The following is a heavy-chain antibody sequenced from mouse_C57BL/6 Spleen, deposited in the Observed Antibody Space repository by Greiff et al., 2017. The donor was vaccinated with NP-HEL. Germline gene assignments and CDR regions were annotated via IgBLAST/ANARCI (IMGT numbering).Heavy chain of an antibody. Sequence: LKESGPELVKPGASVKISCKASGYSFTDYNMNWVKQSNGKSLEWIGVINPNYGTTSYNQKFKGKATLTVDQSSSTAYMQLNSLTSEDSAVYYCARYYYGSSYYAMDYWGQGTSVTVSS. V-gene: IGHV1-39*01. CDR2: INPNYGTT. J-gene: IGHJ4*01. CDR3: ARYYYGSSYYAMDY. CDR1: GYSFTDYN. D-gene: IGHD1-1*01.